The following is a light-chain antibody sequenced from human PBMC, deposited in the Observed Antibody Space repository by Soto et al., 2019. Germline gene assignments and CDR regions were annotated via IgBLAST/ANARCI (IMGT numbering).Light chain of an antibody. CDR2: ENN. J-gene: IGLJ1*01. V-gene: IGLV1-40*01. Sequence: QSVLTQPPSVSEAPGQRVPISCTGSSSNIGAGYEAHWYQQVPGTAPKLLIYENNNRPSGVPDRFSGSKSGTSASLAITGLQAEDEAEYYCQSYESSLSGYVFGTGTKLTVL. CDR1: SSNIGAGYE. CDR3: QSYESSLSGYV.